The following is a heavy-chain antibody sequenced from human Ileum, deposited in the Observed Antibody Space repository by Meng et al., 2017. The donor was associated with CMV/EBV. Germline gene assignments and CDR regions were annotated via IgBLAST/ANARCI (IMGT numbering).Heavy chain of an antibody. D-gene: IGHD2-8*01. V-gene: IGHV3-53*01. CDR1: GFTFSDYA. J-gene: IGHJ4*02. CDR3: ATFVIFGVFIDD. CDR2: IYRGGDT. Sequence: GESLKISCAASGFTFSDYAMNWVRQAPGKGLEWMSLIYRGGDTHFADSVKGRFTITRDSSKNTLYLQIIDLRVEDTTVYYCATFVIFGVFIDDWDQGTLVTVSS.